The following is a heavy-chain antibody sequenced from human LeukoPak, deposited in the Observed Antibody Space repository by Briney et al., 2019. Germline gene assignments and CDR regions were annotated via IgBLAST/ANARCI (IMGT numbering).Heavy chain of an antibody. CDR1: GFTFSSYW. J-gene: IGHJ6*03. CDR2: IKQDGSEK. D-gene: IGHD6-19*01. V-gene: IGHV3-7*01. Sequence: PGGSLRLSCAASGFTFSSYWMSWVRQALGKGLEWVANIKQDGSEKYYVDSVKGRFTISRDNAKNSLYLQMNSLRAEDTAVYYCARESAGLDSSGWYGYYYYYYMDVWGKGTTVTVSS. CDR3: ARESAGLDSSGWYGYYYYYYMDV.